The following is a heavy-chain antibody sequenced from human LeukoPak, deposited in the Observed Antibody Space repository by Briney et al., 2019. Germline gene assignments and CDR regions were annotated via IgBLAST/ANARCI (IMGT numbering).Heavy chain of an antibody. V-gene: IGHV3-74*01. J-gene: IGHJ5*02. D-gene: IGHD3-10*01. CDR2: INSDGSST. CDR3: AKFSGGVA. Sequence: PGGSLRLSCAASGFTVSSNYMSWVRQAPGKGLVWVSRINSDGSSTSYADSVKGRFTISRDNAKNTLYLQMNSLRAEDTAVYYCAKFSGGVAWGQGTLVTVSS. CDR1: GFTVSSNY.